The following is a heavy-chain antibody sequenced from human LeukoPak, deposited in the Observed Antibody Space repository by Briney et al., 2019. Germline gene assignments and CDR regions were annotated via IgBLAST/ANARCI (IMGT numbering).Heavy chain of an antibody. CDR1: GGSISSDY. CDR3: VRVSVVYGMDV. CDR2: MYYTGST. V-gene: IGHV4-59*01. Sequence: SETLSLTCSVSGGSISSDYWAWIRQPPGKGLDWIGYMYYTGSTNYDPSLKSRVTISLATSKKQFSLKLSSVTAADTAVYYCVRVSVVYGMDVWGRGTTVTVSS. J-gene: IGHJ6*02.